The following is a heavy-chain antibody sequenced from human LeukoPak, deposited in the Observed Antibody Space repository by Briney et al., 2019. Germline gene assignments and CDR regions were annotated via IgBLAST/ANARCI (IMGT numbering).Heavy chain of an antibody. CDR2: MNPNSGNT. J-gene: IGHJ6*03. V-gene: IGHV1-8*01. D-gene: IGHD1-26*01. CDR3: AREGPATDYYYYYMDV. CDR1: GYTFTSYD. Sequence: ASVKVSCKASGYTFTSYDINWVRQATGQGLEWMGWMNPNSGNTGYAQKFQGRVTMTRNTSISTAYMELNSLRSEDTAVYYCAREGPATDYYYYYMDVWGKGTTVTVSS.